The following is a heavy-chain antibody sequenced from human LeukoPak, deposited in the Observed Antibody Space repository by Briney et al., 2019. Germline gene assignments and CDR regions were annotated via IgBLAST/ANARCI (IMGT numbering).Heavy chain of an antibody. J-gene: IGHJ4*02. CDR3: GRPRGSSSWSYYFDY. Sequence: ASVKVSCKASGYTFTSYYMHWVRQAPGQGLEWMGIINPSGGSTSYAQKFQGRITMTRDTSTSTVYMGLSSLRSEDTAVYYCGRPRGSSSWSYYFDYWGQGTLVTVSS. V-gene: IGHV1-46*01. D-gene: IGHD6-13*01. CDR2: INPSGGST. CDR1: GYTFTSYY.